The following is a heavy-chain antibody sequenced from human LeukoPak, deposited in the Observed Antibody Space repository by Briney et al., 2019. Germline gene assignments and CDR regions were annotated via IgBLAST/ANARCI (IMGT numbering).Heavy chain of an antibody. V-gene: IGHV3-21*01. Sequence: GGSLRLSCAASGFTFSRYSMNWVRQSPGTGLKWVSSISSSSSYIYYADSVKGRFTISRDNAKNSLYLRMNSLRAEDTAVYYCASGPRPYSSTSCYPYWGQGTLVTVSS. D-gene: IGHD2-2*01. CDR3: ASGPRPYSSTSCYPY. CDR2: ISSSSSYI. CDR1: GFTFSRYS. J-gene: IGHJ4*02.